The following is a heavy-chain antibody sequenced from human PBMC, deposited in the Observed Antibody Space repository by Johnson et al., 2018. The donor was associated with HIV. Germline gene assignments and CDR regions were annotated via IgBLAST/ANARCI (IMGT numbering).Heavy chain of an antibody. D-gene: IGHD2-8*02. V-gene: IGHV3-20*03. CDR2: INWNAGRT. J-gene: IGHJ3*02. CDR3: ARDLAYGDIVLVSAFDI. Sequence: MKWVRQTPGMGLEWVSAINWNAGRTGYTDSVKGRFTICRDNAKNSLYVEMNRLRAEDTALYYCARDLAYGDIVLVSAFDIWGQGIMVTVSS.